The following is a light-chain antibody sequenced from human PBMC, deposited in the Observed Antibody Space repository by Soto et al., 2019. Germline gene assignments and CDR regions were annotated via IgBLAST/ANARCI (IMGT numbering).Light chain of an antibody. CDR3: QQYNSYSWR. Sequence: DILMTQSPSTLSASVGDRVTITCRASQSISSWLAWYQQKPGKAPKLLIYDASSLESGVPSRFSGSGSGTEFTLTISSLQPDDFATYYCQQYNSYSWRFGQGTKVEIK. CDR1: QSISSW. J-gene: IGKJ1*01. V-gene: IGKV1-5*01. CDR2: DAS.